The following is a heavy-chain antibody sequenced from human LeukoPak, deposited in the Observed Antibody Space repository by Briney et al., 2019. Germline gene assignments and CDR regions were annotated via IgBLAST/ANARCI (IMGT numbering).Heavy chain of an antibody. CDR1: GDSISSYY. Sequence: PSETLSLTCTVSGDSISSYYWTWIRQSAGKGLEWIGRIYNSGYTNYNPSLKSRLTMSIDTSRNQFSLKLRSVTAADTAVYYCARDHSVGGYTYGFDYWGQGILVTVSS. J-gene: IGHJ4*02. CDR2: IYNSGYT. V-gene: IGHV4-4*07. CDR3: ARDHSVGGYTYGFDY. D-gene: IGHD5-18*01.